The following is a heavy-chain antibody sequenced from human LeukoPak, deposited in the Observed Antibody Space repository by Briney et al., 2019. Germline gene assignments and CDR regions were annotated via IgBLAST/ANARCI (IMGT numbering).Heavy chain of an antibody. J-gene: IGHJ4*02. D-gene: IGHD3-10*01. CDR3: ARGPMVRTNLFDY. Sequence: PGGSLRLSCAASGFTFSTYAMHWVRQAPGKGLEWVAVISYDGSSKYYADSVKGRFTISRDNSKNTLYLQMNSLRAEDTAVYYCARGPMVRTNLFDYWGQGTLVTVSS. CDR2: ISYDGSSK. V-gene: IGHV3-30*04. CDR1: GFTFSTYA.